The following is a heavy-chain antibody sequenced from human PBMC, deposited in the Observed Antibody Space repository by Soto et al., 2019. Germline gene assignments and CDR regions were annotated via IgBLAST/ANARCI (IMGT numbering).Heavy chain of an antibody. D-gene: IGHD3-22*01. CDR3: AKDSVYYYDSSGYRIDAFDI. V-gene: IGHV3-23*01. Sequence: EVQLLESGGGLVQPGGSLRLSCAASGFTFSSYAMSWVRQAPGKGLEWVSAISGSGGRTYYADSVKGRFTISRDNSKNTLYLQMNSLRAEDTAVYYCAKDSVYYYDSSGYRIDAFDIWGQGTMVTVSS. J-gene: IGHJ3*02. CDR1: GFTFSSYA. CDR2: ISGSGGRT.